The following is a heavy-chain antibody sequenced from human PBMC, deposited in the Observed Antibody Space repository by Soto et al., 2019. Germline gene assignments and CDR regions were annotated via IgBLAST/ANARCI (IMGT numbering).Heavy chain of an antibody. CDR3: ARDPRYGAIDY. D-gene: IGHD5-18*01. CDR2: ITQDGSGK. CDR1: GFNFGASW. Sequence: EVQLMESGGGLVQPGGSLRLSCAASGFNFGASWIAWVRQAPGKGLEWVADITQDGSGKNYVDSAKGRGTISRDDAKNPLYIPMNAVRADATAVYYWARDPRYGAIDYGGLGTLVTVSS. J-gene: IGHJ4*01. V-gene: IGHV3-7*01.